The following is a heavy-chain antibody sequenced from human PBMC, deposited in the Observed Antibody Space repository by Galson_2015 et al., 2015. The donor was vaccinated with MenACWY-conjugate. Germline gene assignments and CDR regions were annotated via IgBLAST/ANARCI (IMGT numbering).Heavy chain of an antibody. CDR3: AKPDPMIGYRGRLDY. CDR1: GFTFSSYA. Sequence: SLRLSCAASGFTFSSYAMSWVRQAPGKGLEWLSTIDGSDGSTFYAGSVRGRITISRDNSKNQLHLQMNSLRAEDTAVYYCAKPDPMIGYRGRLDYWGKGTLVTVSS. V-gene: IGHV3-23*01. CDR2: IDGSDGST. J-gene: IGHJ4*02. D-gene: IGHD5-12*01.